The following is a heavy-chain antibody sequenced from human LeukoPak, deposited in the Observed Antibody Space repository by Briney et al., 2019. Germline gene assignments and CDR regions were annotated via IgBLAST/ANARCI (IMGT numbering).Heavy chain of an antibody. D-gene: IGHD6-19*01. J-gene: IGHJ3*02. CDR1: EYTFTSYA. Sequence: ASVKVSCKASEYTFTSYAMHWVRQAPGQRLEWMGWINAGNGNTKYSQKFQGRVTITRDTSASTAYMELSSLRSEDTAVYYCATSITVAPDAFDIWGQGTMVTVSS. CDR2: INAGNGNT. CDR3: ATSITVAPDAFDI. V-gene: IGHV1-3*01.